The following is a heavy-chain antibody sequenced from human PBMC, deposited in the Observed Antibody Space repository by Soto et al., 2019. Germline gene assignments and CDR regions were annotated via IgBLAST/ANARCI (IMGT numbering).Heavy chain of an antibody. D-gene: IGHD3-16*02. Sequence: GGSLRLSCAASGFTFSSYSMNWVRQAPGKGLEWVSYISSSSSTIYYADSVKGRFTISRGNAKNSLYLQMNSLRAEDTAVYYCARTSYDYIWGSYRLDAFDIWGQGTMVTVSS. V-gene: IGHV3-48*01. CDR2: ISSSSSTI. CDR1: GFTFSSYS. J-gene: IGHJ3*02. CDR3: ARTSYDYIWGSYRLDAFDI.